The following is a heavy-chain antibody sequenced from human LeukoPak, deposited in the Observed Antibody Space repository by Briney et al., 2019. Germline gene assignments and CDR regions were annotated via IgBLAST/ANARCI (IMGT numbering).Heavy chain of an antibody. J-gene: IGHJ6*02. CDR1: GFTFSSYW. CDR3: ARGGGLDV. CDR2: INHNGNVN. D-gene: IGHD3-16*01. Sequence: GGSLRLSCAASGFTFSSYWMSWVRRAPGKGLEWVASINHNGNVNYYVDSVKGRFTISRDNAKNSLYLQMSNLRAEDTAVYFCARGGGLDVWGQGATVTVSS. V-gene: IGHV3-7*03.